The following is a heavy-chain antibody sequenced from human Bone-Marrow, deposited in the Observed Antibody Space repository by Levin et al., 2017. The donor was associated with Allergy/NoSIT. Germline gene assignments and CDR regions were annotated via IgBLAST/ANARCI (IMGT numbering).Heavy chain of an antibody. Sequence: SGPTLVKPTQTLTLTCSFSGFSLSTIGMCVSWVRQSPGKAPEWLARIDWDDDKFYSTSLKTRLTISKDTSNNKVVLIMTTVDPVDTARYYCAGNDGAGSYFSLGWFDSWGQGTLVTVSS. V-gene: IGHV2-70*17. J-gene: IGHJ5*01. CDR2: IDWDDDK. CDR1: GFSLSTIGMC. CDR3: AGNDGAGSYFSLGWFDS. D-gene: IGHD3-10*01.